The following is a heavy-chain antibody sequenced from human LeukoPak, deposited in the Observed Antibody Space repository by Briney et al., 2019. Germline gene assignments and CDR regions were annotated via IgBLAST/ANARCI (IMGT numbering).Heavy chain of an antibody. Sequence: ASVKVSCKASGYTFTGYYMHWVRQAPGQGLEWMGWINPNSGGTNYAQKFQGWVTMTRDTSISTAYMELSRLRSDDTAVYYCARDEADILTGYYPRGMDVWGQGTTVTVSS. V-gene: IGHV1-2*04. J-gene: IGHJ6*02. D-gene: IGHD3-9*01. CDR3: ARDEADILTGYYPRGMDV. CDR1: GYTFTGYY. CDR2: INPNSGGT.